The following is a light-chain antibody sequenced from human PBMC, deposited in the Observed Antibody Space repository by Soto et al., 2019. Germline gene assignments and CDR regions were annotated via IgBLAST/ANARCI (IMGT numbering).Light chain of an antibody. V-gene: IGKV3-20*01. CDR1: QSISSSY. CDR2: GAS. J-gene: IGKJ3*01. Sequence: EIVLTQSPGTLSLSPGERATLSCRASQSISSSYLAWYQQRPGQAPSLLIFGASYRATGIPDRFSGSGSGTDFTVTISRLEPEDFAVYYCQQYSSSPPEFSFGPGTKVDSK. CDR3: QQYSSSPPEFS.